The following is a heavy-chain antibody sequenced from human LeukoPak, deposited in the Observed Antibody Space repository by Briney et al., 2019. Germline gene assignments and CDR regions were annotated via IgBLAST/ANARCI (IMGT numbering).Heavy chain of an antibody. Sequence: GASVTVSCKASGYTFTSYYMHWVRQAPGQGLEWMGIINPSGGSTSYAQKFQGRVTMTRDTSTSTVYMELSSLRSEDTAVYYCARAFRYSGGSEEAPPAGDAFDIWGQGTMVTVSS. V-gene: IGHV1-46*01. CDR3: ARAFRYSGGSEEAPPAGDAFDI. D-gene: IGHD6-25*01. J-gene: IGHJ3*02. CDR1: GYTFTSYY. CDR2: INPSGGST.